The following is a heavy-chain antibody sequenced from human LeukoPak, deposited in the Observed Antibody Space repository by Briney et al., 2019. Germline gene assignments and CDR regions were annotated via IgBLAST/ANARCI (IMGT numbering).Heavy chain of an antibody. CDR2: IKQDGSEK. J-gene: IGHJ5*02. Sequence: PGGSLRLSCAASGFTFSSYWMGWVRQAPGKGLEWVANIKQDGSEKYYVDSVKGRFTISRDNAKSSLYLQMNSLRAEDTAVYYCARAGYYDSSGYRWFDPWGQGTLVTVSS. CDR3: ARAGYYDSSGYRWFDP. CDR1: GFTFSSYW. V-gene: IGHV3-7*01. D-gene: IGHD3-22*01.